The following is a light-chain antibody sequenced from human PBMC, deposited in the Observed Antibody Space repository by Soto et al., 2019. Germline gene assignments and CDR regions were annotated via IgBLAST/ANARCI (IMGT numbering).Light chain of an antibody. Sequence: DIQMTQSPSTLSASVGDRVTITCRASQSISSWLAWYQQKPGKAPKPLIYDASSLESGVPSRFSGSGSGTKFTLTIASLQPDDFATYYCQQYETFSGTFGPGTKVDI. V-gene: IGKV1-5*01. CDR1: QSISSW. CDR3: QQYETFSGT. J-gene: IGKJ1*01. CDR2: DAS.